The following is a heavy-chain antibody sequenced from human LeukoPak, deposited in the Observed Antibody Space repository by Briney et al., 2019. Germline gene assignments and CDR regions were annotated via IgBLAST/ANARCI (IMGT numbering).Heavy chain of an antibody. CDR2: ISAYNGNT. D-gene: IGHD3-3*01. Sequence: ASVKVSCKASGYTFTSYGISWVRQAPGQGLEWMGWISAYNGNTNYAQKLQGRVTMTTDTSTSTAYMELSSLRSEDTAVYYCARVRYYDFWSGYYRYYGMDVWGQGTTVTVSS. CDR3: ARVRYYDFWSGYYRYYGMDV. V-gene: IGHV1-18*01. CDR1: GYTFTSYG. J-gene: IGHJ6*02.